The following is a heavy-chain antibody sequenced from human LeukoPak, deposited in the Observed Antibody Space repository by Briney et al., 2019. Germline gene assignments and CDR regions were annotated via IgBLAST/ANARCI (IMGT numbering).Heavy chain of an antibody. CDR2: ISYDGSNK. D-gene: IGHD6-6*01. J-gene: IGHJ4*02. Sequence: GGSLRLSCAASGFTFSNYWMSWVRQAPGKGLEWVAVISYDGSNKYYADSVKGRFTISRDNSKNTLYLQMNSLRAEDTAVYYCARTGRSYYFDYWGQGTLVTVSS. CDR3: ARTGRSYYFDY. CDR1: GFTFSNYW. V-gene: IGHV3-30-3*01.